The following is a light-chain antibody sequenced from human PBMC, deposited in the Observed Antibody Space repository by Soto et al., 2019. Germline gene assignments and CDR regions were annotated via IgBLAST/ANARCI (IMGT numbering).Light chain of an antibody. CDR1: QSVSSNH. Sequence: EIVLTQSPGTLSLSPGERATLFCRASQSVSSNHLAWYQHKPGQAPRLLIYGTSSRATGIPDRFSGSGSGTDFTLTISRLEPEDFAVYYCQQYDNSPPWTFGQGTKV. J-gene: IGKJ1*01. V-gene: IGKV3-20*01. CDR2: GTS. CDR3: QQYDNSPPWT.